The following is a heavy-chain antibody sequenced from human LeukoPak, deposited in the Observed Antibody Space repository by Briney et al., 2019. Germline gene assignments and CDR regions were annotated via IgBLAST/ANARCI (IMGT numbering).Heavy chain of an antibody. Sequence: GESLKISCKGSGYSFSYYWIAWVRQMPGKGLEWMGIIYPGDSDTRYSPSFQGQVTISADKSTSTAFLQWGSLKASDTAMYYCARQDGSAYYYFDYWGQGTLVTVSS. CDR3: ARQDGSAYYYFDY. CDR2: IYPGDSDT. D-gene: IGHD3-22*01. CDR1: GYSFSYYW. J-gene: IGHJ4*02. V-gene: IGHV5-51*01.